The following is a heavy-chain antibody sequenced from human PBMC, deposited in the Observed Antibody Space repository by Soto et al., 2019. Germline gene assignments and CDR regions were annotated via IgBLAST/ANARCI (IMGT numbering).Heavy chain of an antibody. CDR2: ISFDGNTK. CDR3: ERVTLGLAIGHGMDV. CDR1: GFTFRNHA. D-gene: IGHD3-3*01. Sequence: GSLGLSCAVSGFTFRNHAMHWVRQAPGKGLEWVAVISFDGNTKYYADSVKGRVSVSRDNFANTLFLQMGNLRIEDTAVYYCERVTLGLAIGHGMDVWGHGTKVTVYS. J-gene: IGHJ6*02. V-gene: IGHV3-30-3*01.